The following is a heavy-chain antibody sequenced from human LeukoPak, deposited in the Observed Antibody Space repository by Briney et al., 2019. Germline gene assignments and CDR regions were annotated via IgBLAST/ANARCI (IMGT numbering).Heavy chain of an antibody. CDR2: IKQDGSEK. CDR1: GFTFSLYW. CDR3: AGGTGFIIKD. J-gene: IGHJ4*02. V-gene: IGHV3-7*03. Sequence: GGSLRLSCAASGFTFSLYWMNWVRRAPGKGLEWVANIKQDGSEKNYVDSVKGRFTISRDNAKNSLYLQMNSLRVEDTAMYYCAGGTGFIIKDWGQGTLVTVSS. D-gene: IGHD3-9*01.